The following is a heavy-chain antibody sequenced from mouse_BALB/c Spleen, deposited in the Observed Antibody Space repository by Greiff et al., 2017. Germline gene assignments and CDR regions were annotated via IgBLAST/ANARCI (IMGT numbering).Heavy chain of an antibody. CDR2: IYPGNSDT. CDR1: GYTFTSYW. Sequence: VQLQQSGTVLARPGASVKMSCKASGYTFTSYWMHWVKQRPGQGLEWIGAIYPGNSDTSYNQKFKGKAKLTAVTSTSTAYMELSSLTNEDSAVYYCTRGDYRYDGYNAMDYWGQGTSVTVSS. J-gene: IGHJ4*01. V-gene: IGHV1-5*01. CDR3: TRGDYRYDGYNAMDY. D-gene: IGHD2-14*01.